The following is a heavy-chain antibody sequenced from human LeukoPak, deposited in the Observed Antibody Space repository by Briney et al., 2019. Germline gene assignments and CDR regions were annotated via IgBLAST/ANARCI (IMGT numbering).Heavy chain of an antibody. J-gene: IGHJ6*02. CDR2: INPSGGST. Sequence: GASAKVSCKASGYTFTSYYMHWVRQAPGQGLEWMGIINPSGGSTSYAQKFQGRVTMTRDTSTSTVYMELSSLRSEDTAVYYCARVRKLLWFGELAFSGMDVWGQGTTVTVSS. CDR3: ARVRKLLWFGELAFSGMDV. D-gene: IGHD3-10*01. CDR1: GYTFTSYY. V-gene: IGHV1-46*01.